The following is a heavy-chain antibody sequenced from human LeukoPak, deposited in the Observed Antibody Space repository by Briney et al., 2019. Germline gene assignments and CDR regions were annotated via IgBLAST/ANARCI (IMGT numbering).Heavy chain of an antibody. CDR2: IYGDGSI. CDR3: ARSINDVLGFFDY. V-gene: IGHV3-53*01. CDR1: GFTVSSNF. J-gene: IGHJ4*02. Sequence: PGGSLRLSCAASGFTVSSNFMGWVRQAPGKGLEWVSLIYGDGSIHYADSAKGRFTISRDNSKNTLFLQMNSLRAEDTAVYYCARSINDVLGFFDYRGQGTLVTVSS. D-gene: IGHD3-3*02.